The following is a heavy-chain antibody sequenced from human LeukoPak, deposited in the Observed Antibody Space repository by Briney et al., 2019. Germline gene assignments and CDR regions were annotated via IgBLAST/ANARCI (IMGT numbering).Heavy chain of an antibody. V-gene: IGHV4-59*08. D-gene: IGHD2-8*01. CDR1: GGSIRSYY. Sequence: SETLSLTCTVSGGSIRSYYWSWIRQPPGKGLEWIGYIYYSGSTNYNPSLKSRVTISVDTSKNQFSLKLSSVTAADTAVYYCARLNNGGTIGYWGQGTLVTVSS. CDR3: ARLNNGGTIGY. J-gene: IGHJ4*02. CDR2: IYYSGST.